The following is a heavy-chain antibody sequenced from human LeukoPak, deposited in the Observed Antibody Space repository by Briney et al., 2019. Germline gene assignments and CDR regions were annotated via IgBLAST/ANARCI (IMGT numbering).Heavy chain of an antibody. V-gene: IGHV3-66*01. J-gene: IGHJ6*03. CDR1: GFTVSSNY. D-gene: IGHD3-10*01. CDR2: IYSGGST. CDR3: AKDSAFYYIDV. Sequence: GGSLRLSCAASGFTVSSNYMSWVRQAPGKGLEWVSVIYSGGSTYYADSVKGRFTISRDNSKNTLYLQMNSLKGDDTAVYYCAKDSAFYYIDVWGKGTTVIISS.